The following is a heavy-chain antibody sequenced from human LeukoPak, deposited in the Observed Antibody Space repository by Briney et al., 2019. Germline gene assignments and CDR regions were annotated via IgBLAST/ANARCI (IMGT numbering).Heavy chain of an antibody. V-gene: IGHV3-30-3*01. CDR2: ISYDGSNK. D-gene: IGHD5-18*01. J-gene: IGHJ4*02. CDR1: GFTFSSYA. CDR3: ARERTAIYFDY. Sequence: GGSLRLSCAASGFTFSSYAMHWVRQAPGKGLEWVAVISYDGSNKYYAGSVKGRFTISRDNSKSTLYLQMNSLRAEDTAVYYCARERTAIYFDYWGQGTLVTVSS.